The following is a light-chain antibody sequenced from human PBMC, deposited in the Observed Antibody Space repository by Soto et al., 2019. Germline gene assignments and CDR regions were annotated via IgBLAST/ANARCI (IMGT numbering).Light chain of an antibody. CDR1: QDISNY. CDR2: DAS. J-gene: IGKJ2*01. Sequence: DIQMTQSPSSLSASVGDRVTITCQASQDISNYLNWYQQKPGKAPKLLIYDASNLETGVPSRFSGSGFGTDFAFTISSLQPEDTATYCCQQYDDVPYTFGQETKLEIK. V-gene: IGKV1-33*01. CDR3: QQYDDVPYT.